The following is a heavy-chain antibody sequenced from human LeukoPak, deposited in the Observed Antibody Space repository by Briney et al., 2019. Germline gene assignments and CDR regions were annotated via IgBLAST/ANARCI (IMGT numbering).Heavy chain of an antibody. V-gene: IGHV3-30*02. J-gene: IGHJ4*02. D-gene: IGHD6-19*01. CDR2: IRYDGGNK. CDR1: GFTFSSYG. Sequence: PGGSLRLSCAASGFTFSSYGMHWVRQAPGKGLEWVAFIRYDGGNKYYADSVKGRFTISRDNSKNTLYLQMNSLRTEDTAVFYCAKEGYSSGWSGLWDYWGQGTLVTVSS. CDR3: AKEGYSSGWSGLWDY.